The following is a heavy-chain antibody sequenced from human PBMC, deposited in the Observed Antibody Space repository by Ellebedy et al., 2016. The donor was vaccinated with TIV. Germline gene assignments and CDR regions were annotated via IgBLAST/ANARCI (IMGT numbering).Heavy chain of an antibody. Sequence: ASVKVSCKASGYTFTSYYMHWVRQAPGQGLEWMGIINPSGGSTSYAQKFQGRVTMTRDTSISTAYMELSRLRSDDTAVYYCARESNSMFDPWGQGTPVTVSS. D-gene: IGHD2/OR15-2a*01. CDR2: INPSGGST. CDR1: GYTFTSYY. J-gene: IGHJ5*02. V-gene: IGHV1-46*01. CDR3: ARESNSMFDP.